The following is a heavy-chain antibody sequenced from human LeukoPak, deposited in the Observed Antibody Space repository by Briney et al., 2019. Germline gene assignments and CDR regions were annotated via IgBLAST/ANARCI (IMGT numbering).Heavy chain of an antibody. Sequence: ASVKVSRKASGYTFTGYYMHWVRQAPGQGLEWMGWINPNSGGTNYAQKFQDRVTMTRDTSISTAYMELSRLRSDDTAVYYCARALLTGTEDYWGQGTLVTVSS. CDR3: ARALLTGTEDY. D-gene: IGHD1-7*01. CDR1: GYTFTGYY. J-gene: IGHJ4*02. CDR2: INPNSGGT. V-gene: IGHV1-2*02.